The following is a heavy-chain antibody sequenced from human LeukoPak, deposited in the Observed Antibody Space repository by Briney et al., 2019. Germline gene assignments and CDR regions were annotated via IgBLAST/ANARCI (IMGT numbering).Heavy chain of an antibody. CDR2: INPSGGST. V-gene: IGHV1-46*01. CDR1: GYTFTSYG. Sequence: ASVKVSCKASGYTFTSYGISWVRQAPGQGLEWMGIINPSGGSTSYAQKFQGRVTMTRDTSTSTVYMELSSLRSEDTAVYYCARAEEMATISAAFDYWGQGTLVTVSS. J-gene: IGHJ4*02. CDR3: ARAEEMATISAAFDY. D-gene: IGHD5-24*01.